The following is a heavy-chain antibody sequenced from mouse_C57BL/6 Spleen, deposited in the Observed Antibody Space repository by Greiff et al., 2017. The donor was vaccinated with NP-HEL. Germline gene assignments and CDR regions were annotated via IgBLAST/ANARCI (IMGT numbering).Heavy chain of an antibody. Sequence: VQLQQSGPELVKPGASVKISCKASGYTFTDYYMNWVKQSHGKSLEWIGDINPNNGGTSYNQKFKGKATLTVDTSSSTAYMELRSLTSEDSAVYYCARRSSGYPYAYWGQGTLVPASA. D-gene: IGHD3-2*02. J-gene: IGHJ3*01. CDR1: GYTFTDYY. V-gene: IGHV1-26*01. CDR3: ARRSSGYPYAY. CDR2: INPNNGGT.